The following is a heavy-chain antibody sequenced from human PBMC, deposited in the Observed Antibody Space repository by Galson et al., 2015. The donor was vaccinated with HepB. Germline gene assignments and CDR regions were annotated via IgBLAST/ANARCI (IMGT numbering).Heavy chain of an antibody. CDR2: ITNSGATK. Sequence: SLRLSCAASGFTLYDYYMGWIRQAPGKGLEWVSYITNSGATKYYADSVKGRFTISRDNAKNSLYLQMNSLRAEDTAVYYCAGTDYYDSSGYYLNWGQGTLVTVSS. V-gene: IGHV3-11*04. J-gene: IGHJ4*02. CDR1: GFTLYDYY. CDR3: AGTDYYDSSGYYLN. D-gene: IGHD3-22*01.